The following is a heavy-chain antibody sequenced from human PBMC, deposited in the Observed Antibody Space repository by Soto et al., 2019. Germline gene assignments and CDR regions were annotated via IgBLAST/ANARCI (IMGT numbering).Heavy chain of an antibody. CDR2: ISGSGGST. CDR1: GFTFSSYA. V-gene: IGHV3-23*01. CDR3: AKPRTYCSSTSCYTGSFDY. J-gene: IGHJ4*02. D-gene: IGHD2-2*02. Sequence: GGSLRLSCAASGFTFSSYAMSWVRQAPGRGLEWVSAISGSGGSTYYADSVKGRFTISRDNSKNTLYLQMNSLRAEDTAVYYCAKPRTYCSSTSCYTGSFDYWGQGTLVTVSS.